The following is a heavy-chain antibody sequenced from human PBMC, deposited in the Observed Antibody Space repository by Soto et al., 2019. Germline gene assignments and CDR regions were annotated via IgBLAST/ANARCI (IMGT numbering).Heavy chain of an antibody. Sequence: SETRSVTCAGYGGSFSGYYGSWIRQPPGKGLEWIGEINHSGSTNYNPSLKSRVTISVDTSKNQFSLKLSSVTAADTAVYYCARGQMLGVGFLEWLASPFASRGQATLIT. V-gene: IGHV4-34*01. J-gene: IGHJ5*01. D-gene: IGHD3-3*02. CDR1: GGSFSGYY. CDR3: ARGQMLGVGFLEWLASPFAS. CDR2: INHSGST.